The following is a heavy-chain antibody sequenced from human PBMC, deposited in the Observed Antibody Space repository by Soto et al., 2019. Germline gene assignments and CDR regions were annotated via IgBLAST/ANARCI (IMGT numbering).Heavy chain of an antibody. Sequence: GGSLRLSCAASGFTFSGSAMHWVRQASGKGLEWVGRIRSKANSYATEYAASVKGRFIISRVDSKNTAYLQMNSLKTGGTAVYYCTRPRRGVASIEEAFDIWSQGTMVTVSS. V-gene: IGHV3-73*01. CDR2: IRSKANSYAT. CDR3: TRPRRGVASIEEAFDI. J-gene: IGHJ3*02. D-gene: IGHD5-12*01. CDR1: GFTFSGSA.